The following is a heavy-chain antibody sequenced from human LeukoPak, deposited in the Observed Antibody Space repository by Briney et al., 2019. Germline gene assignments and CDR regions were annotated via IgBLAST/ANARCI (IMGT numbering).Heavy chain of an antibody. CDR1: GYTFTSYD. V-gene: IGHV1-8*01. Sequence: GASVKVSCKASGYTFTSYDINWVRQATGQGLEWMGWMNPNSGNTGYAQKFQGRVTMTRNTSISTAYMELSSLRSEDTAVYYCARVGSSGRFINYYFDYWGQGTLVTVSS. CDR2: MNPNSGNT. J-gene: IGHJ4*02. D-gene: IGHD6-19*01. CDR3: ARVGSSGRFINYYFDY.